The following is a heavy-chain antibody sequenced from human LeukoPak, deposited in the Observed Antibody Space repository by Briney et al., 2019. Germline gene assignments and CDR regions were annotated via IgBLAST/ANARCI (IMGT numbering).Heavy chain of an antibody. CDR2: ISGSGGST. Sequence: PGGSLRLSCAASGFPFSSYAMSWVRQAPGKGLEWVSVISGSGGSTYYADSVNGRFTISRDNSKNTLYLQMNSLRAEDTAVYYCAKGIIGSYSSGSLVFDYWGQGTLVTVSS. J-gene: IGHJ4*02. D-gene: IGHD6-19*01. V-gene: IGHV3-23*01. CDR3: AKGIIGSYSSGSLVFDY. CDR1: GFPFSSYA.